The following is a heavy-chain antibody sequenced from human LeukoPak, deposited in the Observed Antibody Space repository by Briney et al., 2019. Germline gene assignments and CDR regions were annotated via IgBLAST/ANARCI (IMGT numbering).Heavy chain of an antibody. D-gene: IGHD3-16*01. Sequence: SVKVSCKASGGTFSSYAISWVRQAPGQGLEWMGGIIPIFGTANYAQKFQGRVTITTDESTSTAYMELSSLRSEDTAVYYCARGVRGSRFHHYFYMDVWATGTTVTVSS. V-gene: IGHV1-69*05. J-gene: IGHJ6*03. CDR1: GGTFSSYA. CDR2: IIPIFGTA. CDR3: ARGVRGSRFHHYFYMDV.